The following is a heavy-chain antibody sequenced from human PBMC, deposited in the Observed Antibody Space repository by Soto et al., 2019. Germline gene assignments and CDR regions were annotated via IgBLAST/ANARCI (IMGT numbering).Heavy chain of an antibody. Sequence: QVQLVQSGAEVKKPGSSVKVSCKASGGTFSSYTISWVRQAPGQGLEWMGRIIPILGIANYAQKLQGRVTITADKPTSTAYMELSSLRSEDTAVYYCAGEKDDFLNWGQGTLVTVSS. CDR3: AGEKDDFLN. D-gene: IGHD2-21*02. J-gene: IGHJ4*02. CDR1: GGTFSSYT. CDR2: IIPILGIA. V-gene: IGHV1-69*02.